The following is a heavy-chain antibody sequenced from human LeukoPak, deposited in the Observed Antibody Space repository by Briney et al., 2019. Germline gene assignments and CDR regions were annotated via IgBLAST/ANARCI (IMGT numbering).Heavy chain of an antibody. Sequence: GGSLRLSCAASGFTFSSYGMHWVRQAPGKGLEWVAVISYDGGNKYYTDSVKGRFTISRDNSKNTLYLQMNSLRAEDTAVYYCAKVTHYYYGMDVWGQGTTVTVSS. CDR1: GFTFSSYG. V-gene: IGHV3-30*18. CDR2: ISYDGGNK. J-gene: IGHJ6*02. CDR3: AKVTHYYYGMDV.